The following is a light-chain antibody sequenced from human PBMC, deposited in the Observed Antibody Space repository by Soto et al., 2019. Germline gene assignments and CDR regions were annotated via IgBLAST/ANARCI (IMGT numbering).Light chain of an antibody. V-gene: IGKV3-15*01. CDR2: GAS. Sequence: DIVLTQSPATLSVYPGERATLSCRASQSVSSNLAWYQQKPGQAPRLLIYGASTRATGIPARFSGSGSGTEFTLTISSLQSEDFAVYYCQQYNNWPPLTFGGGTKVDIK. CDR3: QQYNNWPPLT. J-gene: IGKJ4*01. CDR1: QSVSSN.